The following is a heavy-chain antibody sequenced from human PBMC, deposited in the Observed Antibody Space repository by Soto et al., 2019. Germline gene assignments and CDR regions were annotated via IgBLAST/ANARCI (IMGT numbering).Heavy chain of an antibody. Sequence: QVQLVQSGAEVKKPGSSVKGSCKASGGTFSSYAISWVRQAPGQGLEWMGGIIPIFGTANYAQKFQGRVTITADESTSTAYMELSSLRSEDTAVYYCARARLATMIVASGDAFDIWGQGTMVTVSS. V-gene: IGHV1-69*01. CDR2: IIPIFGTA. D-gene: IGHD3-22*01. J-gene: IGHJ3*02. CDR3: ARARLATMIVASGDAFDI. CDR1: GGTFSSYA.